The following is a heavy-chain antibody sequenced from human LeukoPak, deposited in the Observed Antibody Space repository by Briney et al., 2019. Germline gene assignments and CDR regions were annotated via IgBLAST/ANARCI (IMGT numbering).Heavy chain of an antibody. V-gene: IGHV3-23*01. J-gene: IGHJ4*02. CDR1: GFTFSSYA. CDR2: ISGSGGST. D-gene: IGHD3-9*01. CDR3: AKDRGLDILTGYYIVSCFDY. Sequence: GGSLRLSCAASGFTFSSYAMSWVRQAPGKGLEWVSAISGSGGSTYYADPVKGRFTISRDNSKNTLYLQMNSLRAEDTAVYYCAKDRGLDILTGYYIVSCFDYWGQGTLVTVSS.